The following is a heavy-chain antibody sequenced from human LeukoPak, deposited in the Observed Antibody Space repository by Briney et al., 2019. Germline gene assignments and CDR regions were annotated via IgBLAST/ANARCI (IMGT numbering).Heavy chain of an antibody. CDR3: ARETIAVAGYYGMDV. Sequence: SETLSLTCTVSGGSISSYYWSWIRQPPGKGLEWIGYIYYSGSTNYNPSLKSRVTISVDTSKNQFSLKLSSVTAADTAVYYCARETIAVAGYYGMDVWGQGTTVTVSS. V-gene: IGHV4-59*12. CDR1: GGSISSYY. CDR2: IYYSGST. J-gene: IGHJ6*02. D-gene: IGHD6-19*01.